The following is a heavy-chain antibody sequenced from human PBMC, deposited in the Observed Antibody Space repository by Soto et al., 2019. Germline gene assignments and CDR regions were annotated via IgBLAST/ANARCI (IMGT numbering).Heavy chain of an antibody. CDR1: GGSISSGVYS. D-gene: IGHD2-15*01. CDR3: ARDPRYCSGGSCDGMDV. J-gene: IGHJ6*02. V-gene: IGHV4-30-2*01. Sequence: SETLSLTRAVSGGSISSGVYSGSWIRQPPGKGLEWIGYIYHSGSTYYNPSLKSRVTISVDRSKNQFSLKLSSVTAADTAVYYCARDPRYCSGGSCDGMDVWGQGTTVTVSS. CDR2: IYHSGST.